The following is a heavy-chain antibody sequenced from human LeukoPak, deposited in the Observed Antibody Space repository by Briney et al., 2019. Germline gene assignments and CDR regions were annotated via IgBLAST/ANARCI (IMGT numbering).Heavy chain of an antibody. D-gene: IGHD3-10*01. V-gene: IGHV3-30*03. CDR1: GFTFSSYG. Sequence: PGRSLRLSCAASGFTFSSYGMHWVRQAPGKGLEWVAVISYDGSNKYYADSVKGRFTISRDNSKNTLYLQMGSLRAEDMAVYYCVISDGAHFQHWGQGTLVTVSS. CDR3: VISDGAHFQH. J-gene: IGHJ1*01. CDR2: ISYDGSNK.